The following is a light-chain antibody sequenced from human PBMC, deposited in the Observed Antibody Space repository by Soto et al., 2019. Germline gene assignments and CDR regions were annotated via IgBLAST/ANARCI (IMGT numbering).Light chain of an antibody. V-gene: IGLV2-14*01. CDR3: SSYTSSSTLEV. Sequence: QSALTQPASVSGSPGQSITISCTGTSSDVGDYNYVSWYQQHPGKAPKLIIYEVSNRPSGVSNRFSGSKSGNTASLTISGLQAEDEADYHCSSYTSSSTLEVFGGGTKLTVL. CDR2: EVS. J-gene: IGLJ2*01. CDR1: SSDVGDYNY.